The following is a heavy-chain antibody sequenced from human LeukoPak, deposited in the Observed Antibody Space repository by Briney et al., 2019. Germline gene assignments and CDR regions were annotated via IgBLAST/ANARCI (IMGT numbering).Heavy chain of an antibody. CDR3: ARQQGGLSHFDY. V-gene: IGHV4-39*01. CDR1: GGSISSSSYY. CDR2: IYYSGTT. J-gene: IGHJ4*02. Sequence: SETLSLTCTVSGGSISSSSYYWGWIRQPPGKGLEWIGSIYYSGTTYYNPSLKSRVTKSVDLSKNQFSLKLSSVTAADTAVYYCARQQGGLSHFDYWGLGTLVTVST.